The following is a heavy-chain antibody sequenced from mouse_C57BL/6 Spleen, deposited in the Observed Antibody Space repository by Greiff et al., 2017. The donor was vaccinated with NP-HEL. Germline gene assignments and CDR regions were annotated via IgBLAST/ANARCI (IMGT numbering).Heavy chain of an antibody. CDR3: ARDYSKGYAMDY. D-gene: IGHD2-5*01. Sequence: QVQLQQSGAELVKPGASVKISCKASGYAFSSYWMNWVKQRPGTGLEWIGQIYPGDGDTNYNGKFKGKATLTADKSSSTAYMQLSSLTSEDSAVYFCARDYSKGYAMDYWGQGTSVTVSS. V-gene: IGHV1-80*01. CDR1: GYAFSSYW. J-gene: IGHJ4*01. CDR2: IYPGDGDT.